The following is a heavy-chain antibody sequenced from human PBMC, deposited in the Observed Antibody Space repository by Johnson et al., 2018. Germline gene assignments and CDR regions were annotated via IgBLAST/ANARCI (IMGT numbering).Heavy chain of an antibody. J-gene: IGHJ4*02. D-gene: IGHD3-16*01. CDR3: AGGGERSADHGRY. Sequence: EVQLVESGGGLVQPGGSLRLARAASGFTFSRYAMRWVRQAPGKGLAWVPSISDNGAGPYYAHAGKGRFTTSRGDSKNTVYLQMSSLRAEGAAVYYCAGGGERSADHGRYGGQGTLVTVSS. CDR1: GFTFSRYA. V-gene: IGHV3-23*04. CDR2: ISDNGAGP.